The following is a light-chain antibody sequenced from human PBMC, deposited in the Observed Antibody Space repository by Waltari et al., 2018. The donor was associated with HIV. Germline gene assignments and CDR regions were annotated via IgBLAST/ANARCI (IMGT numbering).Light chain of an antibody. V-gene: IGKV1-33*01. J-gene: IGKJ3*01. CDR1: QDISNY. Sequence: DIQMTQSPSFLSASVGDSVTITCKASQDISNYLKWYQEKPGKAPKVLIYDASHLGAGVPSRFSGSGSGRDFTFNFSSLQPGDIAIHYCQKYDRFPYDHLPGFNFRPWTKVHSK. CDR3: QKYDRFPYDHLPGFN. CDR2: DAS.